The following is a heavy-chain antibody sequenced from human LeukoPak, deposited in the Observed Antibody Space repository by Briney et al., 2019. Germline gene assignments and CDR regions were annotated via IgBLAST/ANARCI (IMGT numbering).Heavy chain of an antibody. Sequence: SETLSLTCTVSGGSISSSSYYWGWIRQPPGKGLEWIGSIYYSGSTYYNPSLKSRVTISVDTSKNQFSLKLSSVTAADTAVYYCARDTGLDIVVVPAAIGDERWFDPWGQGTLVTVSS. CDR1: GGSISSSSYY. J-gene: IGHJ5*02. D-gene: IGHD2-2*02. CDR3: ARDTGLDIVVVPAAIGDERWFDP. V-gene: IGHV4-39*07. CDR2: IYYSGST.